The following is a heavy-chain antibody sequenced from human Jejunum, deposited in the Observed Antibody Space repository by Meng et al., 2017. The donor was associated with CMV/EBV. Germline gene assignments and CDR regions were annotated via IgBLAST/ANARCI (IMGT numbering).Heavy chain of an antibody. V-gene: IGHV4-39*07. CDR3: AKTARIPTA. Sequence: CTVSGGSITSSSYYWGWVRQPPGKGLKWIGSINYSGTSYYNPSFRSRVTISLDTSRKQFSLKLNSVTAADTAVYYCAKTARIPTAWGQGTLVTVSS. J-gene: IGHJ1*01. CDR1: GGSITSSSYY. CDR2: INYSGTS. D-gene: IGHD2-21*01.